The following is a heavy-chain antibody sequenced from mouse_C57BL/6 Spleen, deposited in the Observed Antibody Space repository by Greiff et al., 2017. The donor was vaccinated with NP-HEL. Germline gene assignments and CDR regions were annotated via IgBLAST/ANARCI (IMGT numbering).Heavy chain of an antibody. Sequence: VQLQQPGAELVKPGASVKMSCKASGYTFTSYWITWVKQRPGQGLEWIGDIYPGSGSTNYNEKFKSKATLTVDTSSSTAYMQLSSLTSEDSAVYYCARVGYYDYDVWFAYWGQGTLVTVSA. CDR2: IYPGSGST. V-gene: IGHV1-55*01. J-gene: IGHJ3*01. CDR1: GYTFTSYW. D-gene: IGHD2-4*01. CDR3: ARVGYYDYDVWFAY.